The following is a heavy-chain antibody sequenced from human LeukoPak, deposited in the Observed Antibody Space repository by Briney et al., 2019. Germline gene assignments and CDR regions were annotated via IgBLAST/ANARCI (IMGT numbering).Heavy chain of an antibody. Sequence: SETLSLTCTVSGGSISSYYWSWIRQPPGKGLEWIGYIYYSGSPDYNPSLKSRLTISLDTSENQFSLKLSSVTAADTAVYYCARKTPNYDSSGYYYYFDYWGQGTLVTVSS. CDR3: ARKTPNYDSSGYYYYFDY. CDR1: GGSISSYY. J-gene: IGHJ4*02. D-gene: IGHD3-22*01. V-gene: IGHV4-59*08. CDR2: IYYSGSP.